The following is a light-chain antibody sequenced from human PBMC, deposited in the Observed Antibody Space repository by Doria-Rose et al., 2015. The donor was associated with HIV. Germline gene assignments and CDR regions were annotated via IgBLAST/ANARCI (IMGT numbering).Light chain of an antibody. J-gene: IGKJ1*01. CDR1: QSFSSTY. CDR2: VGS. V-gene: IGKV3-20*01. CDR3: HQYGTSWT. Sequence: TQSPGTLSLSPGERATLSCRASQSFSSTYLAWYQQKPGQAPSLLIYVGSTRAAGIPDRFSASGSGTDFTLTINRLEPGDFALYYCHQYGTSWTFGQGTKVEI.